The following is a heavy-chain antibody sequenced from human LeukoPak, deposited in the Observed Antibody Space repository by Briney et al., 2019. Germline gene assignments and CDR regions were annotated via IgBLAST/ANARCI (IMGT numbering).Heavy chain of an antibody. J-gene: IGHJ4*02. Sequence: ASVKVSCKASGYIFSNFFSSYGITWVRQAPGQGLEWMGWISPYNGKTKFAQKFQGIVTMTTETSTSTAYMELSSLRSEDTAVYYCARDSGDLTGYWVYWGQGTLVTVSS. CDR1: GYIFSNFFSSYG. CDR2: ISPYNGKT. V-gene: IGHV1-18*01. D-gene: IGHD2-15*01. CDR3: ARDSGDLTGYWVY.